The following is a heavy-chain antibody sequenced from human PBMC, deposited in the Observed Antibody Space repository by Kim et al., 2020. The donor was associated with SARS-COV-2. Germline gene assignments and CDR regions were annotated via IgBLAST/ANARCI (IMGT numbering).Heavy chain of an antibody. D-gene: IGHD6-13*01. CDR2: ISVSGDTT. V-gene: IGHV3-23*01. CDR1: GFTLSNYG. CDR3: ANPRQPDY. J-gene: IGHJ4*02. Sequence: GGSLRLSGAASGFTLSNYGMSWVRQAPGKGLEWVSGISVSGDTTSYADSVKGRFTISRDNSKNALYLQMSSLRAEDTAIYYCANPRQPDYWGQGTLVTVSS.